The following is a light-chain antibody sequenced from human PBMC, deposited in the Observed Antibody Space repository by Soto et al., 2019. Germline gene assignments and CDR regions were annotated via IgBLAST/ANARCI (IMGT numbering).Light chain of an antibody. CDR1: SSDVGGYNY. CDR3: SSYAGSSTYA. Sequence: QSALTQPASVSGSPGQSITISCTGTSSDVGGYNYVSWYQQRPGKAPKLMIYEVSNRPSGVSNRFSGSKSGSTASLTISGLQAEDDADYYCSSYAGSSTYAFGTGTKLTVL. J-gene: IGLJ1*01. V-gene: IGLV2-14*01. CDR2: EVS.